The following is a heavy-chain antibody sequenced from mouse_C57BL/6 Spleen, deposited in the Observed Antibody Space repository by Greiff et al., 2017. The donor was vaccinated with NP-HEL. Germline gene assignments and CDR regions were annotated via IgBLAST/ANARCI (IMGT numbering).Heavy chain of an antibody. Sequence: VQLQQPGAELVKPGASVKLSCKASGYTFTSYWMHWVKQRPGQGLEWIGMIHPNSGSTNYNEKFKSKATLTVDKSSSTAYMQLSSLTSEDSAVYHCASGGLPYGSSYDYWGQGTTLTVSS. J-gene: IGHJ2*01. CDR2: IHPNSGST. CDR3: ASGGLPYGSSYDY. V-gene: IGHV1-64*01. D-gene: IGHD1-1*01. CDR1: GYTFTSYW.